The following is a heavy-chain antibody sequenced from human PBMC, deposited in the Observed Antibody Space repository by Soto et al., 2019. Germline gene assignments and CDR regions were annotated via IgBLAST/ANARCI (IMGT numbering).Heavy chain of an antibody. CDR3: AQYFDSFEY. CDR2: MHHGGST. Sequence: PSETLSLTCTVSGGSISRNNYFWGWCRRPRGKGLEELGRMHHGGSTNYPPPRKRRVTISVDTSKNRAALRLSSVTAAVLAVYYCAQYFDSFEYWGRGALVTVSS. V-gene: IGHV4-39*01. D-gene: IGHD3-22*01. CDR1: GGSISRNNYF. J-gene: IGHJ4*02.